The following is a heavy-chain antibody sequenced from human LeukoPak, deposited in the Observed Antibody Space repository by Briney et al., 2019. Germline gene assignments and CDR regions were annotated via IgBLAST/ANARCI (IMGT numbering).Heavy chain of an antibody. D-gene: IGHD6-13*01. CDR2: IIPIFGTA. CDR1: GGTFSSYA. Sequence: ASVKVSCKASGGTFSSYAISWVRQAPGQGLEWMGGIIPIFGTANYAQKFQGRVTITAGESTSTAYMELSSLRSEDTAVYYCAREFFAAGRAEYFQHWGQGTLVTVSS. V-gene: IGHV1-69*01. CDR3: AREFFAAGRAEYFQH. J-gene: IGHJ1*01.